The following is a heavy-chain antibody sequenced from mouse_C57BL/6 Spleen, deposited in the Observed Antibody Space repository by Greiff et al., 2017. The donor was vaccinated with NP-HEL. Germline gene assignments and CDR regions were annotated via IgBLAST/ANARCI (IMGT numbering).Heavy chain of an antibody. CDR3: ARGRTTVVAYYYAMDY. J-gene: IGHJ4*01. D-gene: IGHD1-1*01. Sequence: QVHVKQPGTELVKPGASVKLSCKASGYTFTSYWMHWVKQRPGQGLEWIGNINPSNGGTNYNEKFKSKATLTVDKSSSTAYMQLSSLTSEDSAVYYCARGRTTVVAYYYAMDYWGQGTSVTVSS. CDR2: INPSNGGT. CDR1: GYTFTSYW. V-gene: IGHV1-53*01.